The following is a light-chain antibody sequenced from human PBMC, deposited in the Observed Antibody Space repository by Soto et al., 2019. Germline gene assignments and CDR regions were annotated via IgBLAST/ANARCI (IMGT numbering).Light chain of an antibody. CDR1: QGISSY. V-gene: IGKV1-9*01. Sequence: DIQLTQSPSFLSASVGDIVTITFRASQGISSYLALYQQKPGKAPKLMIYAASTLQSGVPSRFSGSGSGTEFTLTISSLQPEDFATYYCQQLNSYPITFGQGTRLEIK. CDR3: QQLNSYPIT. J-gene: IGKJ5*01. CDR2: AAS.